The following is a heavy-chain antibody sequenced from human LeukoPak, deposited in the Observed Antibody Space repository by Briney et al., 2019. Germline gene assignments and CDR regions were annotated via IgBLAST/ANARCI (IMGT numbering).Heavy chain of an antibody. CDR2: ISSSSSYI. D-gene: IGHD4-17*01. CDR3: ARVKGYGDDDY. CDR1: GFTFSSYS. Sequence: GGSLRLSCAAPGFTFSSYSMNWVRQAPGKGLEWVSSISSSSSYIYYADSVKGRFTISRDNAKNSLYLQMSSLRAEDTAVYYCARVKGYGDDDYWGQGTLVTVSS. J-gene: IGHJ4*02. V-gene: IGHV3-21*01.